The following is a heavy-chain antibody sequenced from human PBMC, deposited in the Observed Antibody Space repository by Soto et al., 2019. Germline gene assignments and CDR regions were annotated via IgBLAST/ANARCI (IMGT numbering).Heavy chain of an antibody. V-gene: IGHV1-8*03. J-gene: IGHJ4*02. CDR1: GYTFTSYY. CDR3: AREVWALDTMIVVTERSRYYFDY. Sequence: GASVKVSCKASGYTFTSYYMHWVRQTAGQGLEWMGWMSPKTANTGYAQKFQGRVTITADKSTSTAYMELSSLRSEDTAVYYCAREVWALDTMIVVTERSRYYFDYWGQGTLVTVSS. CDR2: MSPKTANT. D-gene: IGHD3-22*01.